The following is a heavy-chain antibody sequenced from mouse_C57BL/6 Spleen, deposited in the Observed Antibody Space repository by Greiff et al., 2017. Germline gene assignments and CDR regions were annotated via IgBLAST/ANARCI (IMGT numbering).Heavy chain of an antibody. V-gene: IGHV1-18*01. CDR2: INPNNGGT. Sequence: EVQLQESGPELVKPGASVKIPCKASGYTFTDYNMDWVKQSHGKSLEWIGDINPNNGGTIYNQKFKGKATLTVDKSSSTAYMELRSLTSEDTAVYYCARLPPYYYGSSYVLYFDYWGQGTTLTVSS. J-gene: IGHJ2*01. CDR1: GYTFTDYN. D-gene: IGHD1-1*01. CDR3: ARLPPYYYGSSYVLYFDY.